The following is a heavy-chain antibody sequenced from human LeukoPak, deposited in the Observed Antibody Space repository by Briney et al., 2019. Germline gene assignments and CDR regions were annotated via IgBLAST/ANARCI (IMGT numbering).Heavy chain of an antibody. Sequence: GALRLSCASSGFTFSSYAMSWVHQAPGKGLEWVSTIGGTGVRTYYADSVKGRFTISRDNSKNTLYLQINSLRAEDTAVYFCAKDRLGGPYFFHYWGQGTLVTVSS. CDR2: IGGTGVRT. J-gene: IGHJ4*02. CDR1: GFTFSSYA. V-gene: IGHV3-23*01. D-gene: IGHD3-16*01. CDR3: AKDRLGGPYFFHY.